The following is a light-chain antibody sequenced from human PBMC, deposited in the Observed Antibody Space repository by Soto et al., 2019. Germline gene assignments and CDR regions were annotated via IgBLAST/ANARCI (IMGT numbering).Light chain of an antibody. J-gene: IGLJ2*01. Sequence: QSVLTQPPSVSGAPGQRVTISCTGTSSNIGAGYDVHWYQHLPGTAPKLLIYGNGDRPSGVPDRFSGSKSGTSASLAITGLQAEDEADYYCQSYDAGLSGSVFGRGTKVTVL. CDR1: SSNIGAGYD. V-gene: IGLV1-40*01. CDR2: GNG. CDR3: QSYDAGLSGSV.